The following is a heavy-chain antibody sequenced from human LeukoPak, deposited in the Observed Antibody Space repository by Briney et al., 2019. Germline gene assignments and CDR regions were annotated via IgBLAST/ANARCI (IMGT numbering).Heavy chain of an antibody. J-gene: IGHJ4*02. CDR3: AKDHSPLTLRYFDWLGDY. V-gene: IGHV3-23*01. D-gene: IGHD3-9*01. CDR1: GFTFSSYT. Sequence: PGCSLIFCAAASGFTFSSYTMSWVRPAPRNRPKCMSAISGSGGSTYYADSVKGRFTISRDNSKNTLYLQMNSLRAEDTAVYYCAKDHSPLTLRYFDWLGDYWGQGTLVTVSS. CDR2: ISGSGGST.